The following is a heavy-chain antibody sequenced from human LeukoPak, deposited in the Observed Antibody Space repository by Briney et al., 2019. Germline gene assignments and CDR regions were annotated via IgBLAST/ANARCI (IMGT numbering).Heavy chain of an antibody. CDR1: GFTFSRYW. D-gene: IGHD7-27*01. J-gene: IGHJ4*02. V-gene: IGHV3-7*01. CDR3: ARDYTGGWNDY. Sequence: GGSLRLSCAAAGFTFSRYWMSWVRQATGKGLERVAKIREDGSEKHYVDSVKGRFTISRDNAKNSLYLQMNSLRAEDTAVYYCARDYTGGWNDYWGQGTLVTVSS. CDR2: IREDGSEK.